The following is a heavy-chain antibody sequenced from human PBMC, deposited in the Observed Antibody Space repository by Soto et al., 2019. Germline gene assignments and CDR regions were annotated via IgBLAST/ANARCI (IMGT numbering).Heavy chain of an antibody. CDR3: TTGLSSLFYLDS. CDR2: ISWNGGNK. J-gene: IGHJ4*02. D-gene: IGHD6-13*01. Sequence: EVQLVESGGGLVQPGRSLRLSCAASGFTFDDYVMHWVRQAPGKALEWVSGISWNGGNKDYGDSVRGRFTISRDNARNSLYLQMDSLRPEDTALYYCTTGLSSLFYLDSWGQGTLVTVSS. V-gene: IGHV3-9*01. CDR1: GFTFDDYV.